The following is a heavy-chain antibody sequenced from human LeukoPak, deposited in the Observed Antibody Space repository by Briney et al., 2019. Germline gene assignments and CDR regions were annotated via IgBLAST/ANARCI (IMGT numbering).Heavy chain of an antibody. CDR2: ISGSDDTT. V-gene: IGHV3-23*01. CDR3: ARARSLVVGATPDY. Sequence: PGGSLRLSCAASGFTFSSYGMRWVRQAPGKGLEWVSGISGSDDTTYYADSVKGRFTMSRDNSKNTLSLKMNCLRAEDTALYYCARARSLVVGATPDYWGQGTLVTVSS. D-gene: IGHD1-26*01. J-gene: IGHJ4*02. CDR1: GFTFSSYG.